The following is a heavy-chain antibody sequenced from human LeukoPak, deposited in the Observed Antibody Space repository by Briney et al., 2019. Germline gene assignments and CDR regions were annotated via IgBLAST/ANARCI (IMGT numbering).Heavy chain of an antibody. V-gene: IGHV3-23*01. CDR2: ISGSGGST. CDR1: GFTFSSYA. CDR3: AKDRHAPGRYCSSTSCFPFDS. Sequence: GGSLRLSCVVSGFTFSSYALSWVRQAPGKGLEWVSGISGSGGSTYYADSVKGRFTISRDNTKNTLYLQMNSLRAEDTAVYYCAKDRHAPGRYCSSTSCFPFDSWGQGTLVTVSS. J-gene: IGHJ5*01. D-gene: IGHD2-2*01.